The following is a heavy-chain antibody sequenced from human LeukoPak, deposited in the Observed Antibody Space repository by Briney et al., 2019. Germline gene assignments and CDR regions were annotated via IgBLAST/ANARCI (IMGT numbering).Heavy chain of an antibody. Sequence: PSETLSLTCTVSGYSISNGHYWGWIRPPPGKGLEWIGSISHTGSSYYNPSLKSRVTISVDTSKNQFSLKLSSVTAADTAVYFCARVTTMTTPNWFDPWGQGTLVTVSS. J-gene: IGHJ5*02. CDR3: ARVTTMTTPNWFDP. CDR1: GYSISNGHY. V-gene: IGHV4-38-2*02. D-gene: IGHD4-17*01. CDR2: ISHTGSS.